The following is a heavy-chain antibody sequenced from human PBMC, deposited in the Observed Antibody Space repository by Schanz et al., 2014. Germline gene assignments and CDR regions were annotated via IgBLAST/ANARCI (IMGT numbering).Heavy chain of an antibody. CDR2: TYYRSKWYN. Sequence: QLQQSGPGLVKPSQTLSLTCAISGDSVSSNSAAWNWIRQSPSRGLEWLGRTYYRSKWYNDYAVNVKSTINRNPAKPKNQFHLHRNSVTPEDTAVYYCVRIPAAPNYYSYYGMDVWGQGTTVTVSS. CDR3: VRIPAAPNYYSYYGMDV. D-gene: IGHD6-13*01. J-gene: IGHJ6*02. CDR1: GDSVSSNSAA. V-gene: IGHV6-1*01.